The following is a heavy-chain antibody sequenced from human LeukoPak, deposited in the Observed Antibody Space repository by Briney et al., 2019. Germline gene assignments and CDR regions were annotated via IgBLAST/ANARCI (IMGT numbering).Heavy chain of an antibody. D-gene: IGHD3-3*01. CDR1: GFSISTYN. Sequence: GGSLRLSCAASGFSISTYNINWVRQAPGKGLEWASYISSSSSTIYYSDSVKGRFTISRDNAKKSLYLQMNSLRAEDTAVYYCAKEEWLLAVYFDYWGQGTLVTVSS. CDR3: AKEEWLLAVYFDY. V-gene: IGHV3-48*01. J-gene: IGHJ4*02. CDR2: ISSSSSTI.